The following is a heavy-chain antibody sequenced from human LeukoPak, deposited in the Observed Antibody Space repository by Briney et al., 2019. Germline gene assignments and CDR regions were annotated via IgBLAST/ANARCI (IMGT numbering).Heavy chain of an antibody. D-gene: IGHD1-26*01. CDR2: IYTSGSI. CDR1: GGSISSYY. Sequence: SETLSLTCTVSGGSISSYYWSWIRQPAGKGLEWIGRIYTSGSINYNPSLKSRVTMSVDTSKNQFSLKLSSVTAADTAVYYCARDLGSYWRYYFDYWGQGTLVTVSS. J-gene: IGHJ4*02. V-gene: IGHV4-4*07. CDR3: ARDLGSYWRYYFDY.